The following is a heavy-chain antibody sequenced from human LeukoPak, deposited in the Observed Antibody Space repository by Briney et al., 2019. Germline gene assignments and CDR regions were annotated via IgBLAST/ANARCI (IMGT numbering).Heavy chain of an antibody. Sequence: SQTLSLTCAISGDSISSTSSAWNWIRQSPSRGLEWLGRTYYRSKWYNDYAVSVNSRMTINPDISKNQFSLQLSSVTPEDTAVYYCARGPSVPFDIWGQGTVVTVSS. CDR1: GDSISSTSSA. CDR2: TYYRSKWYN. D-gene: IGHD3-10*02. CDR3: ARGPSVPFDI. V-gene: IGHV6-1*01. J-gene: IGHJ3*02.